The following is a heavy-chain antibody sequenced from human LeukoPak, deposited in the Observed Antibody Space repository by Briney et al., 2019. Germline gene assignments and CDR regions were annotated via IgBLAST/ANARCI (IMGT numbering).Heavy chain of an antibody. CDR3: ARVGAVAGGFDI. Sequence: GGSLRLSCAASGFTFSSYSMNWVRQAPGKGLEWVSSISSSSSYIYYADSMKGRFTISRDNAKNSLYLQMNSLRAEDTAVYYCARVGAVAGGFDIWGQGTMVTVSS. V-gene: IGHV3-21*01. J-gene: IGHJ3*02. CDR2: ISSSSSYI. D-gene: IGHD6-19*01. CDR1: GFTFSSYS.